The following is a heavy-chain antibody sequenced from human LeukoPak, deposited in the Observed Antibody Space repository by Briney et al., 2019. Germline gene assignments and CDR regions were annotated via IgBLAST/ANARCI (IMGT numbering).Heavy chain of an antibody. D-gene: IGHD1-7*01. CDR2: ISGSGTTM. Sequence: GGSLRLSCAASGFTFSDYYMGWIRQAPGKGLEWLSYISGSGTTMYYADSVKGRFTISRDNPKNSLDLQMNSLRAEDTAVYYCGRDFGLTGTKRSFDIWGQGTMVTVSS. J-gene: IGHJ3*02. V-gene: IGHV3-11*01. CDR3: GRDFGLTGTKRSFDI. CDR1: GFTFSDYY.